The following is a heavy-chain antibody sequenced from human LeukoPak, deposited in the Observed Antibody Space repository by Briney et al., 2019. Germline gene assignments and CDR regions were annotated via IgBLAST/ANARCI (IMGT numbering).Heavy chain of an antibody. Sequence: GGSLRLSCAASGFTVSSNYMSWVRQAPGKGLEWVSVIYSGGSTYYADSVKGRFTISRDNAKNSLYLQMNSLRAEDTALYYCAKDYDYVWGSYRSSFDFWGQGTLVTVSS. J-gene: IGHJ4*02. D-gene: IGHD3-16*02. V-gene: IGHV3-53*05. CDR1: GFTVSSNY. CDR2: IYSGGST. CDR3: AKDYDYVWGSYRSSFDF.